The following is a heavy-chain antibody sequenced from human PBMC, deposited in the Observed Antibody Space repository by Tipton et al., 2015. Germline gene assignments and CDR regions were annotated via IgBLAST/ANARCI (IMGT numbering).Heavy chain of an antibody. V-gene: IGHV5-51*01. CDR3: ARPALEYFDWFDA. D-gene: IGHD3-9*01. J-gene: IGHJ5*01. CDR2: IYPGDSDI. CDR1: EDIFRSYW. Sequence: VQLVQSGAVVKKPGESLKISCKGSEDIFRSYWIGWVRQMPGKGLEWMGIIYPGDSDIRYSPSFQGQVTISADTSISTAYLQWSSLKASDSGMYYCARPALEYFDWFDAWGQGTLVTVSS.